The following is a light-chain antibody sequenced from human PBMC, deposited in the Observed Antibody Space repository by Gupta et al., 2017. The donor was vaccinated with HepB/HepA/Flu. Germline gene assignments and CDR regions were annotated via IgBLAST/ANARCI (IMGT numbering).Light chain of an antibody. V-gene: IGLV2-14*03. CDR1: SSDVGGYNY. CDR3: SSYKRRGTRGV. Sequence: QSALIQPASASVPPGQSITISCTGTSSDVGGYNYVPWYQQHPGTAPKLVMDDVSNRPSGVSKRFSGSKSGNTASLTINGLQAEDEAEYYCSSYKRRGTRGVFGTGTKLTVL. CDR2: DVS. J-gene: IGLJ1*01.